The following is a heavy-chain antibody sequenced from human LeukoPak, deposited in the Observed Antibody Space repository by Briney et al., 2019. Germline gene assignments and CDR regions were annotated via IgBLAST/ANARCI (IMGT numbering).Heavy chain of an antibody. V-gene: IGHV3-7*01. CDR3: AKGDFY. Sequence: GGSLRLSCAASGFTFSKYWMAWVRQAPGKGLEWVGNIKKDGSEKYYVDSVKGRFTISRDNSKNTLFLQLNSLRAEDTAVYYCAKGDFYWGQGTLVTVSS. J-gene: IGHJ4*02. CDR1: GFTFSKYW. CDR2: IKKDGSEK.